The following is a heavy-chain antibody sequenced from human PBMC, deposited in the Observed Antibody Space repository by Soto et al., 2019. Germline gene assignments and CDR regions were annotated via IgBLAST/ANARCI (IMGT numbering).Heavy chain of an antibody. D-gene: IGHD2-8*02. CDR1: DHTFTYYG. J-gene: IGHJ6*04. Sequence: QAQLLQSGGEVKKPGASVKVSCNASDHTFTYYGINWVRRAPGQGLEWMGWIIGYNGNTKYSQQFHDRVTMSEDTTTRTAYMDMRSLTSADTAVYLCAVTGGHYIGLDIWGEGTTVTVSS. CDR2: IIGYNGNT. V-gene: IGHV1-18*01. CDR3: AVTGGHYIGLDI.